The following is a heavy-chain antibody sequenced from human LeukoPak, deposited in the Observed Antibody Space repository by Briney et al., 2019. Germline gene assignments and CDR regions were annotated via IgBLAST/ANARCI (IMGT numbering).Heavy chain of an antibody. CDR1: GFTFSSFA. CDR3: AKNRGHCVDGVCHNYYYMDV. CDR2: VSGSAGRT. D-gene: IGHD2-8*02. J-gene: IGHJ6*03. Sequence: GGSLRLSCSASGFTFSSFAMTWVRQAPGKGLEWVSTVSGSAGRTDYADSVKGRFTISRDNLKNTLYLQMNGLRAEDTAVYYCAKNRGHCVDGVCHNYYYMDVWGRGTTVTVSS. V-gene: IGHV3-23*01.